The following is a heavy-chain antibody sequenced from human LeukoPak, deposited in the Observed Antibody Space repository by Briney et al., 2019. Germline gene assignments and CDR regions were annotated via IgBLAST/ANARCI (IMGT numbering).Heavy chain of an antibody. D-gene: IGHD5-12*01. CDR1: GFTFSTYT. CDR3: AKAGWGPSGLSPYFDY. J-gene: IGHJ4*02. Sequence: GGSLRLSCAASGFTFSTYTMSWVRQAPGKGLEWVSSSSGSGDSTYYADSVKGRFTNSRDNSKNTLYLQMNSLRAENTAVYYCAKAGWGPSGLSPYFDYWGQGTLVTVSS. CDR2: SSGSGDST. V-gene: IGHV3-23*01.